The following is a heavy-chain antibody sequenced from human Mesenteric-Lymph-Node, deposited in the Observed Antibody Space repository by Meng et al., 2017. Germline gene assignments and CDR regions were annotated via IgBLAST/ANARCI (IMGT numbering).Heavy chain of an antibody. J-gene: IGHJ4*02. V-gene: IGHV1-18*01. D-gene: IGHD6-19*01. CDR1: GYTFTDFG. CDR2: ISAYNGNR. CDR3: TRDLGGVPGSFFDF. Sequence: QVQLVQSGPEGKKPGASWKVTCKASGYTFTDFGISWVRQAPGQGLEWMGWISAYNGNRDYAQKFQGRVTMTTDTSTSTTYLELRNLGSDDTAVFYCTRDLGGVPGSFFDFWGQGTLVTVSS.